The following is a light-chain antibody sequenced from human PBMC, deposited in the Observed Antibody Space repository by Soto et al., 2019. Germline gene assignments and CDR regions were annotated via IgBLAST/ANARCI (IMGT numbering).Light chain of an antibody. CDR1: QDISSY. V-gene: IGKV1-9*01. J-gene: IGKJ4*01. Sequence: DIQFTQSPSFLSASIGDRVAITYRASQDISSYLAWYQRKPGKAPKLLIYGASTLQSGVPLSFSGSGSGIEFTLTISRLQPEDFAKYYCQQLYSSPLTFGGGTKVEIK. CDR2: GAS. CDR3: QQLYSSPLT.